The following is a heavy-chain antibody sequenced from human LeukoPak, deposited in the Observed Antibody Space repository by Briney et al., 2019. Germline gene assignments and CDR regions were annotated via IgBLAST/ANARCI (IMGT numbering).Heavy chain of an antibody. J-gene: IGHJ6*02. D-gene: IGHD3-9*01. Sequence: PSETLSLTCTVSGGSISSYYWSWIRQPAGKGLEWIGRIYTSGSTNYNPSLKSRVTMSVDTSKNQFSLQLSSVTAADTAVYYCARVYFAFPDYYGMDVWGQGTTVTVSS. CDR2: IYTSGST. CDR1: GGSISSYY. V-gene: IGHV4-4*07. CDR3: ARVYFAFPDYYGMDV.